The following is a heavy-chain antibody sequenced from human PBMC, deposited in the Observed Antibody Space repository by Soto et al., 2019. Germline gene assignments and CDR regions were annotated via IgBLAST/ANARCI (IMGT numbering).Heavy chain of an antibody. V-gene: IGHV3-7*01. CDR2: INPDGSEK. CDR1: GFTFSSFW. CDR3: SRSLDS. Sequence: VSLRLSCAASGFTFSSFWMDWVRQAPWKGLEWVANINPDGSEKHYVDSVKGRFTISRDNAKNSLYLQMSSLTAEDSALYYCSRSLDSWGQGTRVTVSS. J-gene: IGHJ4*02.